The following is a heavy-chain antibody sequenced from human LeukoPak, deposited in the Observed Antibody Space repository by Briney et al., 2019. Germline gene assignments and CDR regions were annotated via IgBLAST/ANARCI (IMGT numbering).Heavy chain of an antibody. CDR2: IIPILGIA. CDR1: GGTFSSYT. V-gene: IGHV1-69*02. CDR3: ARASGDYFYYYGMDV. Sequence: GASVKVSCKASGGTFSSYTMSWVRQAPGQGLEWMGMIIPILGIANYTQKFQGRVTITADKSTSTAYMELSSLRSEDTAVYYCARASGDYFYYYGMDVWGQGTTVTVSS. J-gene: IGHJ6*02. D-gene: IGHD4-17*01.